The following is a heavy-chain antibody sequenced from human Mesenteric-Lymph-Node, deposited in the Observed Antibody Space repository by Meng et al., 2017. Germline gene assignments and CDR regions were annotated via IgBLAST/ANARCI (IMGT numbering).Heavy chain of an antibody. CDR2: IHDSGST. CDR3: ARASYGSGSPLGESWFDP. D-gene: IGHD3-10*01. CDR1: GGSISSGGYY. V-gene: IGHV4-31*03. J-gene: IGHJ5*02. Sequence: QVQLPAPGPGPVKPSGTLSLTCTFSGGSISSGGYYWSWIRQHPGKGLEWIGYIHDSGSTYYNPSLKSRVTISADTSKNQFSLKLSSVTAADTAVYYCARASYGSGSPLGESWFDPWGQGTLVTASS.